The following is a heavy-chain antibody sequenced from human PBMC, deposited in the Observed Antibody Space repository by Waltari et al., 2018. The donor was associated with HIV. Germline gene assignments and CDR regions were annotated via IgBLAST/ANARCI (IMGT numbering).Heavy chain of an antibody. CDR2: INSDGSST. J-gene: IGHJ4*02. V-gene: IGHV3-74*01. D-gene: IGHD1-26*01. Sequence: EVQLVESGGGSVQPGGSLRLSCAASGFPFSSYWMHWVRQAPGKGLVWVSRINSDGSSTSYADSVKGRFTISRDNAKNTVYLQMNSLRAEDTAVYYCARAGRDGKLPPDYWGQGTLVTVSS. CDR1: GFPFSSYW. CDR3: ARAGRDGKLPPDY.